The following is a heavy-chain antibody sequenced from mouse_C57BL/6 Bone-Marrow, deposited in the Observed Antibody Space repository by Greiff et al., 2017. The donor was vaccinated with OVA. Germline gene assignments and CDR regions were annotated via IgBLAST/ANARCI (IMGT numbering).Heavy chain of an antibody. J-gene: IGHJ3*01. CDR2: IRLKSDNYAT. CDR1: GFTFSNYW. V-gene: IGHV6-3*01. D-gene: IGHD1-1*01. Sequence: EVQLQESGGGLVQPGGSMKLSCVASGFTFSNYWMNWVRQSPETGLEWVAQIRLKSDNYATHYAESVKGRFTISRDDSKSSVYLQMNNLRAEDTGIYYCTAEFITTLEFAYWGQGTLVTVSA. CDR3: TAEFITTLEFAY.